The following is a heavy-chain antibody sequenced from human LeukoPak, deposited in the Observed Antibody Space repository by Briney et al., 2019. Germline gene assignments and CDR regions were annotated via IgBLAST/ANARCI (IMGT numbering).Heavy chain of an antibody. CDR3: ARDPYYDSSGYYEPHAFDI. Sequence: VASVKVSCKASGYTFTSYDINWVRQATGQGLEWMGWMNPNSGNTGYAQKFQGRVTMTRNTSISTAYMELSSLRSEDTAVYYCARDPYYDSSGYYEPHAFDIWGQGTMVTVSS. V-gene: IGHV1-8*01. CDR2: MNPNSGNT. J-gene: IGHJ3*02. CDR1: GYTFTSYD. D-gene: IGHD3-22*01.